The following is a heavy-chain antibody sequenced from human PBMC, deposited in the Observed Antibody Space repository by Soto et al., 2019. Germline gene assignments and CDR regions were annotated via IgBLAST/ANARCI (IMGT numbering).Heavy chain of an antibody. CDR2: ICNNSTT. CDR1: GGSIRSYC. CDR3: EGGGSRVLATRRLVDV. J-gene: IGHJ6*04. Sequence: QVQLQESGPTLVKPSETLSLTCTVSGGSIRSYCWTWIRQPPGEGLDWVGGICNNSTTNYNPSLKSRVAISIATRQNQFSWQLSSVTLADTGFYVCEGGGSRVLATRRLVDVWGKGTTVTVSS. V-gene: IGHV4-59*03. D-gene: IGHD3-3*02.